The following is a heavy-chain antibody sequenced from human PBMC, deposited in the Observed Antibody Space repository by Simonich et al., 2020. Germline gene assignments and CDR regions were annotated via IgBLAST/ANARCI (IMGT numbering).Heavy chain of an antibody. J-gene: IGHJ4*02. Sequence: QVQLVESGGGVVQPGRSLRLSCAASGFTFSSYAMHWVRQAPGKGLEWVEIRSYDGSNKYYADSVKGRLTISRDNSKNTLYLQMNSLRAEDTAVYYCARDGERYCGGDCYSYFDYWGQGTLVTVSS. V-gene: IGHV3-30*07. CDR1: GFTFSSYA. CDR3: ARDGERYCGGDCYSYFDY. D-gene: IGHD2-21*02. CDR2: RSYDGSNK.